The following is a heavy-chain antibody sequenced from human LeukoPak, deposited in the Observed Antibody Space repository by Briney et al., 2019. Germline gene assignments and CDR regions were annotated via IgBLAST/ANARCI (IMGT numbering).Heavy chain of an antibody. D-gene: IGHD1-26*01. CDR1: GGSISTYY. CDR2: IYYSGST. V-gene: IGHV4-59*01. Sequence: SETLSLTCSVSGGSISTYYWSWIRQPPGRGLEWIGYIYYSGSTNYNPSLKRRVTLSVDTSKNQFSLNLSSVTAADTAVYYCARGQTGGYVDYFDYWGQGTLVTVSS. CDR3: ARGQTGGYVDYFDY. J-gene: IGHJ4*02.